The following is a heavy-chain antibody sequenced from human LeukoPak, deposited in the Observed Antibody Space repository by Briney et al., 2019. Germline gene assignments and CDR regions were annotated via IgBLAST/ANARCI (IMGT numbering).Heavy chain of an antibody. V-gene: IGHV4-39*07. CDR1: GGSISSSSYY. J-gene: IGHJ5*02. D-gene: IGHD2-2*01. CDR3: ARGVTRWFDP. CDR2: IYYSGST. Sequence: SETLSLTCTVSGGSISSSSYYWSWIRQPPGKGLEWIGSIYYSGSTYYNPSLKSRVTISVDTSKNQFSLKLSSVTAADTAVYYCARGVTRWFDPWGQGTLVTVSS.